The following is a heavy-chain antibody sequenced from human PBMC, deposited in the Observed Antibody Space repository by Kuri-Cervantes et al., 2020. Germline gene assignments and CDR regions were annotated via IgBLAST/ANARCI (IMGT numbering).Heavy chain of an antibody. CDR2: ISSSSSYI. CDR1: GFTFSSYS. Sequence: ETLSLTCAASGFTFSSYSMNWVRQAPGKGLERVSSISSSSSYIYYADSVKGRFTISRDNAKNSLYLQMNSLRAEDTAVYYCARGRVATITHYYYYYMDVWGKGTTVTVSS. J-gene: IGHJ6*03. D-gene: IGHD5-12*01. V-gene: IGHV3-21*01. CDR3: ARGRVATITHYYYYYMDV.